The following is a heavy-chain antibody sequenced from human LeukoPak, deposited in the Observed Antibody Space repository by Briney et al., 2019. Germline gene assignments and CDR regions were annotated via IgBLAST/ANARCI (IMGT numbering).Heavy chain of an antibody. Sequence: PSETLSLTCAVYGGSFSGYYWSWIRQPPGKGLEWIGEINHSGSTNYNPSLTSRVTISVDTSKNQFSMKLSSVTAADTAVYYCARGREQSGEAAAGHTWFDPWGQGTLVTVSS. CDR1: GGSFSGYY. CDR2: INHSGST. J-gene: IGHJ5*02. CDR3: ARGREQSGEAAAGHTWFDP. V-gene: IGHV4-34*01. D-gene: IGHD6-13*01.